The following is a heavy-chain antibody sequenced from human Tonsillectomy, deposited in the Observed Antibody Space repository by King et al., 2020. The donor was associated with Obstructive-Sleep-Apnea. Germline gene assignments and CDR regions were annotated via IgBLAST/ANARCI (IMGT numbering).Heavy chain of an antibody. CDR3: ARIRREGASQWAWSSAAIDY. Sequence: TLKESGPALMKPTQTLTLTCTFSGFSLNTRGMCVTWIRQPPGKALEWLGLIDWDNDKYYSTSLKTRHTVSKDTSKNQVLLTMTNMDPVDTATNYCARIRREGASQWAWSSAAIDYWGQGTLVTVSS. J-gene: IGHJ4*02. D-gene: IGHD1-26*01. V-gene: IGHV2-70*01. CDR1: GFSLNTRGMC. CDR2: IDWDNDK.